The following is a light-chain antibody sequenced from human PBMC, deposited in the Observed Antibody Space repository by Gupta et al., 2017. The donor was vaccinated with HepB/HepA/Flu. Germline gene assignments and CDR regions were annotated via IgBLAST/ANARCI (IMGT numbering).Light chain of an antibody. CDR1: QSVRSN. Sequence: IVMTQSPATLSVSPGERATLACRASQSVRSNLAWYQQMPGQAPRLLIYGASTRATGIPARFSGSGSGTEFTLTISSLQSEDFAVYYCQQYNNSPTFGPGTRLEIK. J-gene: IGKJ5*01. V-gene: IGKV3-15*01. CDR3: QQYNNSPT. CDR2: GAS.